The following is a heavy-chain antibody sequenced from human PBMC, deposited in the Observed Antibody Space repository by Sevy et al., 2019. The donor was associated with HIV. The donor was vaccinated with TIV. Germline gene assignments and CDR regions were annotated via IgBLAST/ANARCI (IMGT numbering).Heavy chain of an antibody. CDR2: VFHSGST. CDR3: ARHSHGSGTYYVPFDS. V-gene: IGHV4-38-2*01. J-gene: IGHJ4*02. D-gene: IGHD3-10*01. Sequence: SETLSLTCAVSGYSITSGYLCGWIRQPPGKGLEWIGSVFHSGSTYYNPSLNSRVIISVDTSKNQFSLKLNSVTAADTAVYYCARHSHGSGTYYVPFDSWGQGTLFTVSS. CDR1: GYSITSGYL.